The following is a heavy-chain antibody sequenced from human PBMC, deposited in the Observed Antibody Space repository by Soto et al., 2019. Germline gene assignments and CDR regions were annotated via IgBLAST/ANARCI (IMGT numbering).Heavy chain of an antibody. D-gene: IGHD3-22*01. CDR3: AGSSTYYYDSSGYSCDY. Sequence: SVKVSFQASGGTFSSYAISWVRQAPGQGLEWMGGIIPIFGTANYAQKFQGRVTITADESTSTAYMELSSLRSEDTAVYYCAGSSTYYYDSSGYSCDYWGQGTLVTVSS. J-gene: IGHJ4*02. CDR2: IIPIFGTA. V-gene: IGHV1-69*13. CDR1: GGTFSSYA.